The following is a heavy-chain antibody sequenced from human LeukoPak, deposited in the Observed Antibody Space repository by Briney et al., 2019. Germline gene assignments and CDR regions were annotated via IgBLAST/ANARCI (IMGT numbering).Heavy chain of an antibody. CDR1: GFTFSSYW. Sequence: PGGSLRLSCAASGFTFSSYWMHWVRQAPGKGLVWVSRINSDGSRTSYADSVKGRFTISRDNAKNTLYLQMNSLRAEDTAVYYCAKGDSGSYSRWDYWGQGTLVTVSS. D-gene: IGHD1-26*01. CDR3: AKGDSGSYSRWDY. V-gene: IGHV3-74*01. J-gene: IGHJ4*02. CDR2: INSDGSRT.